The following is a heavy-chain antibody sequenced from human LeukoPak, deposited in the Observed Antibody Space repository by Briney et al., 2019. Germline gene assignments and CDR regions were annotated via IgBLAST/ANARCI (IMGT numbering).Heavy chain of an antibody. V-gene: IGHV3-9*01. CDR3: AKGRDKYQLLSKNWFDP. CDR1: GFTFDDYA. CDR2: ISWDSGSI. Sequence: LRLSCAASGFTFDDYAMHWVRQAPGKGLEWVSGISWDSGSIGYADSVKGRFTISRDNAKNSLYLQMNSLRAEDTALYYCAKGRDKYQLLSKNWFDPWGQGTLVTVSS. D-gene: IGHD2-2*01. J-gene: IGHJ5*02.